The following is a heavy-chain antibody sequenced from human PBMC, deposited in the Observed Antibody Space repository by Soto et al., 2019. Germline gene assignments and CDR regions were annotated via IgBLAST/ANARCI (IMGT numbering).Heavy chain of an antibody. D-gene: IGHD2-15*01. V-gene: IGHV3-23*01. CDR3: AKVIYCSGGSCYPLDY. CDR1: GFTFSSYA. J-gene: IGHJ4*02. CDR2: ISGSGGST. Sequence: GGSLRLSCAASGFTFSSYAMSWVCQAPGKGLEWVSAISGSGGSTYYADSVKGRFTISRDNSKNTLYLQMNSLRAEDTAVYYCAKVIYCSGGSCYPLDYWGQGTLVTVSS.